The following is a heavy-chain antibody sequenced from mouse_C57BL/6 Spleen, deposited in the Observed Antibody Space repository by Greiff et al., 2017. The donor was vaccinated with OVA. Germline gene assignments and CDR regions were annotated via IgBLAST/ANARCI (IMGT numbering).Heavy chain of an antibody. V-gene: IGHV5-4*03. D-gene: IGHD2-5*01. Sequence: EVKLMESGGGLVKPGGSLKLSCAASGFTFSSYAMSWVRQTPEKRLEWVATISDGGSYTYYPDNVKGRFTISSDNAKNNLYLQMSHLKSEDTAMYCGARVVTTYYFDYWGQGTTLTVSS. CDR1: GFTFSSYA. CDR3: ARVVTTYYFDY. CDR2: ISDGGSYT. J-gene: IGHJ2*01.